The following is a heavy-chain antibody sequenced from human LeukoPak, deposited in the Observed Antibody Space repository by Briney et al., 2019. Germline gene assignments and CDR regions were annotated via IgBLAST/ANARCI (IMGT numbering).Heavy chain of an antibody. Sequence: PSETLSLTCTVSGYSISSTYYWGWIRQPPGKGLEWVGGVFHRWNNLYNPFLKRRLTISADPSKHQFSLTLTSVTAADTAVYYCARERSVGVLPALPFAFSGQGAPVTVSS. CDR1: GYSISSTYY. CDR2: VFHRWNN. CDR3: ARERSVGVLPALPFAF. D-gene: IGHD6-6*01. J-gene: IGHJ4*02. V-gene: IGHV4-38-2*02.